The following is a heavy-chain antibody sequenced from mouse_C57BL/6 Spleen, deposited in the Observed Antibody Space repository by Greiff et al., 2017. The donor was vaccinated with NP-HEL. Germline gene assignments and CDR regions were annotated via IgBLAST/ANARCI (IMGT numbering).Heavy chain of an antibody. V-gene: IGHV1-15*01. Sequence: QVQLQQSGAELVRPGASVTLSCKASGYTFTDYEMHWVKQTPVHGLEWIGAIDPETGGTAYNQKFKGKAILTADKSSSTDYMELRSLTSEDSAVYYCTRGDPLFDYWGQGTTLTVSS. D-gene: IGHD3-3*01. CDR2: IDPETGGT. CDR3: TRGDPLFDY. CDR1: GYTFTDYE. J-gene: IGHJ2*01.